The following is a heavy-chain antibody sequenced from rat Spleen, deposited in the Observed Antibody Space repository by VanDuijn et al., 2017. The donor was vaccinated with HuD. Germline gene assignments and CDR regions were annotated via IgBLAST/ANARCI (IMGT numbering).Heavy chain of an antibody. CDR3: TTMGNYGGFSGIMDA. D-gene: IGHD1-11*01. CDR1: GFTLSDHF. Sequence: EVQLVESDGGLVQPGRSLKLSCAASGFTLSDHFMAWVRQAPTKGLEWVATISYDGISTYYRDSVKGRFTISRDNAQSTLYLQVDSLRSEDTATYYCTTMGNYGGFSGIMDAWGQGTSVTVSA. V-gene: IGHV5-29*01. CDR2: ISYDGIST. J-gene: IGHJ4*01.